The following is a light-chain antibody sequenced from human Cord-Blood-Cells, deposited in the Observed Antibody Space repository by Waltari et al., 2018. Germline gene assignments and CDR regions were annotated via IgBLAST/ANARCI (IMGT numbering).Light chain of an antibody. V-gene: IGLV2-14*01. CDR3: SSYTSSSTVV. CDR1: SRDVGGYNY. J-gene: IGLJ2*01. CDR2: DVS. Sequence: QSALTQPASVSGSPRQSITISCTGTSRDVGGYNYVSWYQQHPGKAPKLMIYDVSNRPSGVSNRFSGSKSGNTASLTISGLQAEDEADYYCSSYTSSSTVVFGGGTKLTVL.